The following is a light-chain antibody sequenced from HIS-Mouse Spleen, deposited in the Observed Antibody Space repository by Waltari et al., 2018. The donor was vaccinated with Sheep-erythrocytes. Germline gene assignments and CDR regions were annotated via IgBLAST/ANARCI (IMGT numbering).Light chain of an antibody. CDR1: SIEVGRYNL. J-gene: IGLJ3*02. Sequence: QSALTQPASVSGSPGQSITISCPGTSIEVGRYNLAPWYQQHPGKAPKLMIYEGSKRPSGVSNRFSGSKSGNTASLTISGLQAEDEADYYCCSYAGSSTPWVFGGGTKLTVL. V-gene: IGLV2-23*01. CDR2: EGS. CDR3: CSYAGSSTPWV.